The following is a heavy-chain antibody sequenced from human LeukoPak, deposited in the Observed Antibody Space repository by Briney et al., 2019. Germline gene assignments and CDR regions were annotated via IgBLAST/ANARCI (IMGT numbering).Heavy chain of an antibody. CDR3: GSSDASAYYQSIDY. Sequence: PGTSLRLSCAASGFTLSNNGMHWVRQAPDKGLEWLALIWFDGSNKYYADSVKGRFTIPRDNSKKTLYLQMNSLRAEDTAVYYCGSSDASAYYQSIDYWGQGTLVTVSS. D-gene: IGHD1-26*01. J-gene: IGHJ4*02. CDR1: GFTLSNNG. CDR2: IWFDGSNK. V-gene: IGHV3-33*01.